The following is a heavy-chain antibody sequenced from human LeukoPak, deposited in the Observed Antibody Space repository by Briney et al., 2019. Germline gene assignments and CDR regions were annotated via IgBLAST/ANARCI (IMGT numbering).Heavy chain of an antibody. CDR3: ARGYSDCSSTSCSPDY. CDR2: INLNGGST. J-gene: IGHJ4*02. V-gene: IGHV3-20*04. D-gene: IGHD2-2*01. CDR1: GFTFDDYG. Sequence: VRSLRLSCAASGFTFDDYGISWVRQAPGKGLEWVSGINLNGGSTGYADSVKGRFTISRDNAKNSLYLQMNSLRAADTALSYCARGYSDCSSTSCSPDYWGQGTLVTVSS.